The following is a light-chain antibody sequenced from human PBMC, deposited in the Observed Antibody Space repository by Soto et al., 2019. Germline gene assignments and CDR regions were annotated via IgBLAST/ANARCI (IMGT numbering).Light chain of an antibody. CDR1: SSNIGAGYD. Sequence: QSVLTQPASVSGAPGQRVTSFCTGSSSNIGAGYDVHWYQQLPGTAPELFVSGNTNRLSGVPDRFSGSKSGTSASLAIGGLQAEDEADYYCQSFDSGLSGWVVGGGTKLTVL. J-gene: IGLJ3*02. CDR2: GNT. CDR3: QSFDSGLSGWV. V-gene: IGLV1-40*01.